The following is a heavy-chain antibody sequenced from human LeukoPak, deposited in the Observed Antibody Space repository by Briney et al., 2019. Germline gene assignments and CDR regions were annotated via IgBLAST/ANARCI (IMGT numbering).Heavy chain of an antibody. CDR2: IWSDGSNQ. CDR1: GITFSTSG. J-gene: IGHJ4*02. V-gene: IGHV3-30*02. CDR3: AKDSSPYYDFWSGYSSY. Sequence: PGGSLRLSCDVSGITFSTSGMHWVRQAPGKGLEWVSFIWSDGSNQYYADSVKGRFTISRDNSKNTLYLQMNSLRAEDTAVYYCAKDSSPYYDFWSGYSSYWGQGTLVTVSS. D-gene: IGHD3-3*01.